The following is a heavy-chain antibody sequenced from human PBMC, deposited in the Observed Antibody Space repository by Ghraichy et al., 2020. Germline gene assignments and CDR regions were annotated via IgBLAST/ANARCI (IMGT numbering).Heavy chain of an antibody. Sequence: SCAASGFTVSSNYMSWVRQAPGKGLEWVSVIYSGGSAYYADSVKGRFTISRDNSKNTLYLQMNSLRAEDTAVYYCAMGDDGYYDSSGYAFDIWGQGTMVTVSS. CDR3: AMGDDGYYDSSGYAFDI. CDR1: GFTVSSNY. V-gene: IGHV3-66*01. CDR2: IYSGGSA. D-gene: IGHD3-22*01. J-gene: IGHJ3*02.